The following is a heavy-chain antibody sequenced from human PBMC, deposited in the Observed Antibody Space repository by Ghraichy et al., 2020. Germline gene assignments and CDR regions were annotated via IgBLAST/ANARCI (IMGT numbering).Heavy chain of an antibody. J-gene: IGHJ5*02. V-gene: IGHV4-59*01. D-gene: IGHD2-2*01. CDR1: GGSISSYY. CDR2: IYYSGST. CDR3: ARASRGGYCSSTSCYWSNWFDP. Sequence: SETLSLTCTVSGGSISSYYWSWIRQPPGKGLEWIGYIYYSGSTNYNPSLKSRVTISVDTSKNQFSLKLSSVTAADTAVYYCARASRGGYCSSTSCYWSNWFDPWGQGTLVTVPA.